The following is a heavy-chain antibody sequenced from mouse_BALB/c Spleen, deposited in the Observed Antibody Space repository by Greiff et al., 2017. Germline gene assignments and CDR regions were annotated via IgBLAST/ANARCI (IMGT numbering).Heavy chain of an antibody. Sequence: EVQRVESGGGLVQPGGSLKLSCAASGFTFSSYGMSWVRQTPDKRLELVATINSNGGSTYYPDSVKGRFTISRDNAKNTLYLQMSSLKSEDTAMYYCARARVLYAMDYWGQGTSVTVSS. V-gene: IGHV5-6-3*01. CDR1: GFTFSSYG. CDR3: ARARVLYAMDY. J-gene: IGHJ4*01. CDR2: INSNGGST. D-gene: IGHD2-14*01.